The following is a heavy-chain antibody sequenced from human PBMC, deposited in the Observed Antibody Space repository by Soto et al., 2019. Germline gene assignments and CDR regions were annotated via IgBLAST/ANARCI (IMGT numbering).Heavy chain of an antibody. CDR2: IYPGDSDT. Sequence: PXESLKISWKCSGNSFTSYWIGLVRQMPGKGLEWMGIIYPGDSDTRYSPSFQGQVTISADKSISTAYLQWSSLKASDTAMYYCARRVRYGMDVWGQGTTVTVS. CDR1: GNSFTSYW. CDR3: ARRVRYGMDV. V-gene: IGHV5-51*01. D-gene: IGHD4-17*01. J-gene: IGHJ6*02.